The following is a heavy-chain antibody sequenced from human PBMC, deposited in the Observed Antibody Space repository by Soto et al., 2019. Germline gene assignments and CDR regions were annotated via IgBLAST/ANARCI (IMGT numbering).Heavy chain of an antibody. V-gene: IGHV3-23*01. CDR3: VKDSHWAIISPTDDY. CDR1: GFTFSSSA. J-gene: IGHJ4*02. D-gene: IGHD2-2*01. CDR2: FRESGGTT. Sequence: VQLWESGGGLVQPGGSLRLSCGASGFTFSSSAMSWVRQAPGKGLEWVSTFRESGGTTHYADPVKGRFTMARDTSRNMLFIQMNSLRAEDTAIYYCVKDSHWAIISPTDDYWGKGTLVIAS.